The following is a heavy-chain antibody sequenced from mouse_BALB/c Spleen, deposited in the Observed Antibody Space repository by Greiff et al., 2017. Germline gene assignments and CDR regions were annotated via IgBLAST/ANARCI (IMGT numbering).Heavy chain of an antibody. CDR1: GYTFTSYY. J-gene: IGHJ2*01. Sequence: QVQLQQSGPELVKPGASVRISCKASGYTFTSYYIHWVKQRPGQGLEWIGWIYPGNVNTKYNEKFKGKATLTADKSSSTAYMQLSSLTSEDSAVHFCAREGAANFDYWGQGTTLTVSS. CDR3: AREGAANFDY. CDR2: IYPGNVNT. V-gene: IGHV1S56*01.